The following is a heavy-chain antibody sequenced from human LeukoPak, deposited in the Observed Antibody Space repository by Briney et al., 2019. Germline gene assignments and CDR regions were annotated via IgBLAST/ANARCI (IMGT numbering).Heavy chain of an antibody. CDR3: ARTGYSSGWYGGFDI. Sequence: GESLKISCKGSGYSFTNYWIGWVRQMPGRGLEWMGIIYPGDSDTRYNPSFQGQVTISADKSISTAYLQWSTLKASDTAMYYCARTGYSSGWYGGFDIWGQGTLVTVSS. J-gene: IGHJ3*02. CDR2: IYPGDSDT. D-gene: IGHD6-19*01. V-gene: IGHV5-51*01. CDR1: GYSFTNYW.